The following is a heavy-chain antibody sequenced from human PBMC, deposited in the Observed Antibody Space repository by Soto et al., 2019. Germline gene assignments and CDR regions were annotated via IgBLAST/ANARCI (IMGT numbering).Heavy chain of an antibody. V-gene: IGHV6-1*01. CDR3: AKQTSDSTWYGGIDY. CDR1: GDSVSSNTAA. D-gene: IGHD6-13*01. J-gene: IGHJ4*02. Sequence: SQTLSLTCAISGDSVSSNTAAWNWIRQSPSRGLEWLGRTYYRSKWHNDYAVSVKSRIIINPDTSKNHVSLQLNSVTPEDTGIYYCAKQTSDSTWYGGIDYWGQGTMVTVS. CDR2: TYYRSKWHN.